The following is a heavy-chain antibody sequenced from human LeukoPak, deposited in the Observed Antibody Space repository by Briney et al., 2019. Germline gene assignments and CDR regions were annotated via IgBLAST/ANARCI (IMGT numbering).Heavy chain of an antibody. CDR2: ISYDGSNK. CDR3: AKGDIAVAFLFDY. Sequence: PGRSLRLSCAASGFTFSSYAMHWVRQAPGKGLEWVAVISYDGSNKYYADSVKGRFTISRDNSKNTLYLQMNSLRAEDTAVYYCAKGDIAVAFLFDYWGQGTLVTVSS. D-gene: IGHD6-19*01. J-gene: IGHJ4*02. CDR1: GFTFSSYA. V-gene: IGHV3-30-3*01.